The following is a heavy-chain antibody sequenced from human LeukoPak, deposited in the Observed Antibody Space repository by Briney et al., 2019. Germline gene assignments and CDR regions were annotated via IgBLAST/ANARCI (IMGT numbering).Heavy chain of an antibody. CDR2: IYYTGST. CDR3: ARGVVLTGYPLDF. V-gene: IGHV4-59*01. J-gene: IGHJ4*02. Sequence: PSETLSLTCTVSGDSISSYYCSWIRQPPGKGLEWIGYIYYTGSTNYNPSLKSRVTISVDTSKKQFSLKLSSVTAADTAVYYCARGVVLTGYPLDFWGRGTMLTVSS. CDR1: GDSISSYY. D-gene: IGHD3-9*01.